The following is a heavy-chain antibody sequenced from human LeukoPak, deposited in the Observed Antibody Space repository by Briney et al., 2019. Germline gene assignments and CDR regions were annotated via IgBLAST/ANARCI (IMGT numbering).Heavy chain of an antibody. D-gene: IGHD6-19*01. J-gene: IGHJ3*02. V-gene: IGHV4-59*01. CDR1: GGSISSYY. CDR2: IYYSGST. Sequence: SETLSPTCTVSGGSISSYYWSWIRQPPGKGLEWIGYIYYSGSTNYNPSLKSRVTISVDTSKNQFSLKLSSVTAADTAVYYCARDPGIAVAGYDAFDIWGQGTMVTVSS. CDR3: ARDPGIAVAGYDAFDI.